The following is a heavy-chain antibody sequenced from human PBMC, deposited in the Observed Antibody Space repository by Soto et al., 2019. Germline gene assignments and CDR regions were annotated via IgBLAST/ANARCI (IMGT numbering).Heavy chain of an antibody. CDR1: GYTFTSYA. J-gene: IGHJ4*02. CDR3: ARSGGRAFDY. Sequence: QVQLVQSGAEVKKPGASVKVSCKASGYTFTSYAMHWVRQAPGQRLEWMGWINAGNGNTKYSQKCQGRVTITRDTSASTAYMELSSLRSEDTAVYDCARSGGRAFDYGGQGTLVTVPS. V-gene: IGHV1-3*01. CDR2: INAGNGNT.